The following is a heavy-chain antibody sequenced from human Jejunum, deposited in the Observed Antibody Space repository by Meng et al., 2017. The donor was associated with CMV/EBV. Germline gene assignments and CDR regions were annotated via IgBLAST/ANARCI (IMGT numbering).Heavy chain of an antibody. D-gene: IGHD1-26*01. CDR3: AHFVGGYYPSRPDY. Sequence: QTTLQGSGPALVKPTQTLTLTCAFSGLSSISSGVGVGWIRQPPGKALEWLALIYWDDDKRYSPSLRSRLTITKDTSKNEVVLTMTNVDPVDTGTYYCAHFVGGYYPSRPDYWGQGTLVTVSS. CDR1: GLSSISSGVG. CDR2: IYWDDDK. J-gene: IGHJ4*02. V-gene: IGHV2-5*02.